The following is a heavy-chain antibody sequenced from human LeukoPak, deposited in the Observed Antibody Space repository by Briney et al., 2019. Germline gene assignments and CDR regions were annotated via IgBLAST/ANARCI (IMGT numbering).Heavy chain of an antibody. V-gene: IGHV3-53*01. CDR3: ARDPTYYYGSNYYYMDV. Sequence: PGGSLRLSCAASGFTFSSNYMSWVRQAPGRGLEWVSVIYNGGSTYYSDSVKGRFTISRDNSKNTLYLQMDSLRAEDTAVYYCARDPTYYYGSNYYYMDVWGKGTTVTVSS. D-gene: IGHD3-10*01. J-gene: IGHJ6*03. CDR2: IYNGGST. CDR1: GFTFSSNY.